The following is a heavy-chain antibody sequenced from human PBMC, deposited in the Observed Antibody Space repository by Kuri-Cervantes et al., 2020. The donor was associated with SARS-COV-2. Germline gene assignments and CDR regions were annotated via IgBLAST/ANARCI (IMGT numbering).Heavy chain of an antibody. J-gene: IGHJ5*02. Sequence: ETLSLTCTVSGGSISSSSYYWGWIRQAPGKGLEWVSSISSSSSYIYYADSVKGRFTISRDNAKNSLYLQMNSLIAEDTAVYYCARDRAYSSSEYNWFDPWGQGTLVTVSS. CDR1: GGSISSSS. CDR2: ISSSSSYI. D-gene: IGHD6-6*01. CDR3: ARDRAYSSSEYNWFDP. V-gene: IGHV3-21*01.